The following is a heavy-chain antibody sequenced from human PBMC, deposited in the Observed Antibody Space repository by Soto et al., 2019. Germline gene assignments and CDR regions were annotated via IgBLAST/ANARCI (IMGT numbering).Heavy chain of an antibody. CDR3: ARVLGDGGNYSDY. V-gene: IGHV4-31*03. CDR1: GGSISSGGYY. CDR2: IYYSGST. Sequence: PSETLSLTCNVSGGSISSGGYYWSWIRQHPGKGLEWIGYIYYSGSTYCNPSLKSRVTISVDTSKNQFSLKLSSVTAADTAVYYCARVLGDGGNYSDYWGQGTLVTVSS. J-gene: IGHJ4*02. D-gene: IGHD2-15*01.